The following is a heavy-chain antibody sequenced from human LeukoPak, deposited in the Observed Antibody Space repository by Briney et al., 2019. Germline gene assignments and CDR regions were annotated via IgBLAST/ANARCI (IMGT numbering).Heavy chain of an antibody. CDR1: GYSISSSNW. CDR3: ARTMSSSHTVYGMDV. V-gene: IGHV4-28*05. Sequence: SDTLSLTCAVSGYSISSSNWWGWIRQPPGKGLEWIGYIYYSGSIYYNPSLKSRVTMSVDTSKNQFSLKLSSVTAMDTAVYYCARTMSSSHTVYGMDVWGQGTTVTVSS. J-gene: IGHJ6*02. CDR2: IYYSGSI. D-gene: IGHD2-2*02.